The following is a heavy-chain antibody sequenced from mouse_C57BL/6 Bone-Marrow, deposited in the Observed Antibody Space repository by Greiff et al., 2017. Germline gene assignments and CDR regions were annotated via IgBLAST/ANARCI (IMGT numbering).Heavy chain of an antibody. CDR1: GYAFSSSW. Sequence: QVQLKQSGPELVKPGASVKISCKASGYAFSSSWMNWVKQRPGTGLEWIGRIYPGDGDTNYNGKFKGKATLTADKSSSTAYMQLSSLTSEYSAVYCCARDDSDYAMDYWGQGTSVTVSS. V-gene: IGHV1-82*01. CDR3: ARDDSDYAMDY. J-gene: IGHJ4*01. CDR2: IYPGDGDT. D-gene: IGHD2-4*01.